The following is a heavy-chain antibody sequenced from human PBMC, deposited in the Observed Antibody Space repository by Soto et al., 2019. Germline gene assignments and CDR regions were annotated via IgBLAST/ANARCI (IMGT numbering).Heavy chain of an antibody. J-gene: IGHJ4*02. CDR1: GYSFTSYW. V-gene: IGHV5-51*01. CDR2: IYPGDSDT. D-gene: IGHD5-18*01. CDR3: ASLNDVDTAMALD. Sequence: PGESLKISCKGSGYSFTSYWIGWVRQMPGKGLEWMGIIYPGDSDTRYSPSFQGQVTISADKSISTAYLQWSSLKASDTAMYYCASLNDVDTAMALDWGQGTLVTVSS.